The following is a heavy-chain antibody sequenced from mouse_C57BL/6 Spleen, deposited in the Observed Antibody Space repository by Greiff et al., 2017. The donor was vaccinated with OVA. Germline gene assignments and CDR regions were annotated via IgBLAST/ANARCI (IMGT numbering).Heavy chain of an antibody. CDR3: ANGGDYGNSYYYAMDY. CDR2: IDPNSGGT. CDR1: GYTFTSYW. J-gene: IGHJ4*01. Sequence: QVQLKQPGAELVKPGASVKLSCKASGYTFTSYWMHWVKQRPGRGLEWIGRIDPNSGGTKYNEKFKSKATLTVDKPSSTAYMQLSSLTSEDSAVYYCANGGDYGNSYYYAMDYWGQGTSVTVSS. V-gene: IGHV1-72*01. D-gene: IGHD2-1*01.